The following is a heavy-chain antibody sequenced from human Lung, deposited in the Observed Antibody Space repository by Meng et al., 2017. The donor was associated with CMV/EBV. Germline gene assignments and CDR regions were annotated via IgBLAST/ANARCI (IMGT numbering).Heavy chain of an antibody. V-gene: IGHV1-2*02. D-gene: IGHD1-14*01. CDR1: GYTFIDYY. CDR2: INPKSGGT. CDR3: TSAPGDY. Sequence: ASXKVSCKASGYTFIDYYMHWVRQAPGQGLEWVGWINPKSGGTHYAQSFQGRVTITRDTSINTVYMEIYSLKSDDTAVYYCTSAPGDYWGQGTLVTVSS. J-gene: IGHJ4*01.